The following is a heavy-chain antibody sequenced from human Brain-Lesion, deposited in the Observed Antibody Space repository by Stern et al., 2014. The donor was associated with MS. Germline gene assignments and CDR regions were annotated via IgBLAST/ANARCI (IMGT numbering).Heavy chain of an antibody. V-gene: IGHV1-24*01. CDR1: GYTLTEFA. D-gene: IGHD1-26*01. J-gene: IGHJ4*02. CDR3: AALSPGAGGNYYRRFDY. Sequence: VQLVESGAEVKKPGASVKVSCKVSGYTLTEFAMHWVRQAPRKGLEWMGGFDPENGETIYAQTFQGRVTMTGDTSTSTAYMELSSLRSEDTAVYYCAALSPGAGGNYYRRFDYWGQGTLVTVSS. CDR2: FDPENGET.